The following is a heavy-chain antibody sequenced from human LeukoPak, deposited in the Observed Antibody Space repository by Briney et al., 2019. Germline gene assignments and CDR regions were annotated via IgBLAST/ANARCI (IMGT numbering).Heavy chain of an antibody. J-gene: IGHJ5*02. CDR1: GGSFSGYY. CDR2: INHSGST. V-gene: IGHV4-34*01. D-gene: IGHD6-6*01. Sequence: SETLSLTCAVYGGSFSGYYWSWIRQPPGKGLEWIGEINHSGSTNYNPSLKSRVTISVDTSKNQFSLKLSSVTAADTAVYYCARWTSIAALYNWFDPWGQGTLVTVPS. CDR3: ARWTSIAALYNWFDP.